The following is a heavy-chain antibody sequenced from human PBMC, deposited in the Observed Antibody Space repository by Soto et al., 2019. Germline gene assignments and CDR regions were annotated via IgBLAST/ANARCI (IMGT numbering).Heavy chain of an antibody. CDR2: ITPIFGEP. CDR1: GGPFSSYA. J-gene: IGHJ5*02. Sequence: QVQLEQSGAEFKKPGSSVKVSCKAYGGPFSSYAINWVRQAPGQGLEWMGGITPIFGEPKYAQKFQGRVTITADIATSTAYMELSSLRSDDTAVYFCARGSSSSIITWFDPWGQGTLVTVAS. V-gene: IGHV1-69*06. CDR3: ARGSSSSIITWFDP. D-gene: IGHD3-10*01.